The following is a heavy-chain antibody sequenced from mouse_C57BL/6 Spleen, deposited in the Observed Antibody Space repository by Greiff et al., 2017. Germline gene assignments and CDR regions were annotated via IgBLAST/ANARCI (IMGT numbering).Heavy chain of an antibody. V-gene: IGHV2-2*01. D-gene: IGHD1-1*01. CDR1: GFSLTSYG. CDR2: IWSGGST. J-gene: IGHJ1*03. CDR3: ARNTPDYYGSSGYFDV. Sequence: VQLQQSGPGLVQPSQSLSITCTVPGFSLTSYGVHWVRQSPGKGLEWLGVIWSGGSTDYNAAFISRLSISKDNSKSQVFFKMNSLQADDTAIYYCARNTPDYYGSSGYFDVWGTGTTVTVSS.